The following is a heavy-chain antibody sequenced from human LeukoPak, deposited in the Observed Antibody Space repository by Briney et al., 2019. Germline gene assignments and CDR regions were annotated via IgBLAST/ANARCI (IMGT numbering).Heavy chain of an antibody. J-gene: IGHJ4*02. CDR1: GGSISSYY. CDR2: IETSGNT. V-gene: IGHV4-4*07. Sequence: SETLSLTCTVSGGSISSYYWSWIRQPAGKGLEWIGHIETSGNTNYKPSLKSRVTMSVDTSKNQFSLKLSSVTAADTAVYYCASGRLPTDYWGQGTLVTVSS. CDR3: ASGRLPTDY.